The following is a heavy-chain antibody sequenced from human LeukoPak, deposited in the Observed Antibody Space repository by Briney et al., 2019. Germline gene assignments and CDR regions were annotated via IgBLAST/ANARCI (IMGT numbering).Heavy chain of an antibody. D-gene: IGHD6-19*01. V-gene: IGHV3-23*01. J-gene: IGHJ4*02. CDR2: VSANGGNT. CDR3: AKGYSSGWSEGSLDY. Sequence: GGSLRLSCAVSGFTFNNYAMDWVRQAPGKGLEWVSAVSANGGNTHYADSVRGRFTISRDNSKNTLYLQMNSLRVEDTAIYYCAKGYSSGWSEGSLDYWGQGTLVTVSS. CDR1: GFTFNNYA.